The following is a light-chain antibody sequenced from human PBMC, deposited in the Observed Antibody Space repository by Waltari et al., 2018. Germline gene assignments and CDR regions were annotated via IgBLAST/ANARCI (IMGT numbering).Light chain of an antibody. Sequence: YDLTQPPSVSVSPGQTASITCSGDQLGNTYVSWYQQKPGQSPVLVIYRDSQRPSGIPQRLSGSNSANTGTLTISGTQVMDEADYYCLAWDTTTARYVVGTGTKVSVL. J-gene: IGLJ1*01. CDR2: RDS. V-gene: IGLV3-1*01. CDR1: QLGNTY. CDR3: LAWDTTTARYV.